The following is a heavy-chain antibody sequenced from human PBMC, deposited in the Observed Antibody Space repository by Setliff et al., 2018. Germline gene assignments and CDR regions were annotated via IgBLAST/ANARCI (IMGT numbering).Heavy chain of an antibody. CDR3: ARQARGYYYDSSGYYRASPGYYYMDV. CDR1: GYSFSSYW. D-gene: IGHD3-22*01. J-gene: IGHJ6*03. CDR2: IYPGDSDT. V-gene: IGHV5-51*01. Sequence: GESLKISCKGSGYSFSSYWIGWVRQMPGKGLEWMGIIYPGDSDTRYSPSFQGQVTISADKSISTAYLQWSSLKASDTAMYYCARQARGYYYDSSGYYRASPGYYYMDVWGKGTTVTVSS.